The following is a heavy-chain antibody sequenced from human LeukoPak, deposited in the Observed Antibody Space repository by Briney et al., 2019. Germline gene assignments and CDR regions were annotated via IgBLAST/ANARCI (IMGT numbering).Heavy chain of an antibody. J-gene: IGHJ4*02. CDR1: GGTFSSYA. CDR2: IIPIFGTA. D-gene: IGHD6-13*01. V-gene: IGHV1-69*13. CDR3: ARDHTGIAAAGADY. Sequence: ASVKVSCKASGGTFSSYAISWVRQAPGQGLEWMGGIIPIFGTANYAQKFQGRATITADESTSTAYMELSSLRSEDTAVYYCARDHTGIAAAGADYWGQGTLVTVSS.